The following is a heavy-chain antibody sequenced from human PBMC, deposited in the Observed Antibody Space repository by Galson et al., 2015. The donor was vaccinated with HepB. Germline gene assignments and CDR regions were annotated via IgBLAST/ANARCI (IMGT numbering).Heavy chain of an antibody. CDR1: GFTFSIYA. Sequence: SLRLSCAASGFTFSIYAMNWVRQAPGKGLEWVSAVSGRGLNTYYADSVRGRFTISRGNSKNTLYLQMNSLRAEDTAVYYCAKDLLGHCSGTSCYPPRDAFDIWGRGTMVTVSS. CDR3: AKDLLGHCSGTSCYPPRDAFDI. D-gene: IGHD2-2*01. J-gene: IGHJ3*02. V-gene: IGHV3-23*01. CDR2: VSGRGLNT.